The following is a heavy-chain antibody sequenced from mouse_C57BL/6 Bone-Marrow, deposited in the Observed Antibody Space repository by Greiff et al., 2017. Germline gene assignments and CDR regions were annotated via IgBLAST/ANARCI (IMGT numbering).Heavy chain of an antibody. D-gene: IGHD1-1*01. CDR3: ARDASTVVATGDFDV. J-gene: IGHJ1*03. CDR2: INYDGSST. CDR1: GFTFSDYY. V-gene: IGHV5-16*01. Sequence: EVKLVESEGGLVQPGSSMKLSCTASGFTFSDYYMAWVRQVPEQGLEWVANINYDGSSTYYLDSLKSRFIISRDTAKNILSLQLSSLKSEDTARYYCARDASTVVATGDFDVWGTGTTVTVSS.